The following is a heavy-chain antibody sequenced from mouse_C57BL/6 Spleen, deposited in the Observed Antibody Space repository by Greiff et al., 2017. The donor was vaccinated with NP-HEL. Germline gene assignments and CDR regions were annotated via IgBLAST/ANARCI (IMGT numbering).Heavy chain of an antibody. Sequence: QVHVKQSGAELVRPGTSVKMSCKASGYTFTNYWIGWAKQRPGHGLEWIGDIYPGGGYTNYNEKFKGKATLTADKSSSTAYMQFSSLTSEDSAIYYCARGGITTTRRDYYAMDYWGQGTSVTVSS. V-gene: IGHV1-63*01. D-gene: IGHD2-4*01. CDR1: GYTFTNYW. CDR2: IYPGGGYT. CDR3: ARGGITTTRRDYYAMDY. J-gene: IGHJ4*01.